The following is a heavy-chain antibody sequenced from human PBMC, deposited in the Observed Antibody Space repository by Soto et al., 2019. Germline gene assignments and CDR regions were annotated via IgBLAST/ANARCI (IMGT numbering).Heavy chain of an antibody. D-gene: IGHD3-10*01. J-gene: IGHJ4*02. CDR3: ARVFSYGSGSYLDY. Sequence: PSETLSLTYSVSGDSINSDDYYWGWIRQSPGKGLEWIGYIYYSGSTNYNPSLRSRVTISVDKSKNQFSLKLNSVTAADTAVYYCARVFSYGSGSYLDYWGQGTLVTVSS. CDR2: IYYSGST. CDR1: GDSINSDDYY. V-gene: IGHV4-61*05.